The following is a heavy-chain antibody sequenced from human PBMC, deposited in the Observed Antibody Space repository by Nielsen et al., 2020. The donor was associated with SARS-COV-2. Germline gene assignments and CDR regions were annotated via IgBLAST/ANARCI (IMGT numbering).Heavy chain of an antibody. J-gene: IGHJ4*02. Sequence: ASVKVSCKASGYTFTNYVMNWVRQAPGQGLEWMGRINTNTGNPTHAQGFTGRFVFSVDTSVSTAYLQISSLKAEDTAVYHCARARLITMVRGFAYWGQGSLVTVSS. CDR2: INTNTGNP. D-gene: IGHD3-10*01. CDR1: GYTFTNYV. V-gene: IGHV7-4-1*02. CDR3: ARARLITMVRGFAY.